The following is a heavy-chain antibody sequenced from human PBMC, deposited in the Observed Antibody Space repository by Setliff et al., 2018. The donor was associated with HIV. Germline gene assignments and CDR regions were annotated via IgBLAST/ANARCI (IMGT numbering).Heavy chain of an antibody. J-gene: IGHJ3*02. CDR2: INPSDGIP. V-gene: IGHV1-46*01. CDR1: GFSFSRHY. D-gene: IGHD3-16*01. CDR3: TRAFPPMIPAAFDI. Sequence: ASVKVSCKASGFSFSRHYMHWVRQAPGEGLEWVVMINPSDGIPSYAQKFQDRVVVTRDTSRSIVYMELSSLLSEDTAVYFCTRAFPPMIPAAFDIWGLGTLVTVSS.